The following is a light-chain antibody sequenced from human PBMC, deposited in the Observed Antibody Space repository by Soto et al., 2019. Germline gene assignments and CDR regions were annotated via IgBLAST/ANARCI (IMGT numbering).Light chain of an antibody. CDR2: DAS. J-gene: IGKJ3*01. V-gene: IGKV3-11*01. CDR3: QQRSNWLGGFT. Sequence: EIVLTQSPATLSLSPGERATLSCRASQSVSSYLAWYQQKPGQAPRLLIYDASNRATGIPARFSGSGSGTDFTLTISSLEPEDFAFYCCQQRSNWLGGFTFAPGTKLDIK. CDR1: QSVSSY.